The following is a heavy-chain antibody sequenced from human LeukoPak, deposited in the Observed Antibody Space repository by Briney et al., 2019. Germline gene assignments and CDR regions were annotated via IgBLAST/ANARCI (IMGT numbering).Heavy chain of an antibody. CDR1: GGSISSSSYY. J-gene: IGHJ4*02. CDR2: IYYSGYT. V-gene: IGHV4-39*01. Sequence: SETLSLTCTVSGGSISSSSYYWGWIRQPPGKGLEWIGSIYYSGYTYYNPSLESRVTISVDTSKNQFSLKLSSVTAADTAIYYCAKHYMGSSYNRGLDSWGQGTLVTVSS. CDR3: AKHYMGSSYNRGLDS. D-gene: IGHD3-10*01.